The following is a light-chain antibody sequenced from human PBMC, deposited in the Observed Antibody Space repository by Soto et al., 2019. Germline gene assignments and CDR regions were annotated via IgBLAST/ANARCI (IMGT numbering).Light chain of an antibody. CDR2: GAS. V-gene: IGKV1-39*01. Sequence: DIQMTQSPSSLSASVGDRVTITCRASQSIRSYLNWYHQKPGKTPQLLIYGASNLQSGAPSRFTGSGSVTHSTLTISSLQPEDFATYYCQQSYTTPYTFGQGTKLEIK. CDR3: QQSYTTPYT. J-gene: IGKJ2*01. CDR1: QSIRSY.